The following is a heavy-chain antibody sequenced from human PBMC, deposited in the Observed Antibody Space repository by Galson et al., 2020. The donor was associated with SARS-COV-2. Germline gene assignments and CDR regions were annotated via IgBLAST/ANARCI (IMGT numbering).Heavy chain of an antibody. V-gene: IGHV4-38-2*01. CDR1: GYSISSGYY. CDR2: IYHSGST. D-gene: IGHD1-26*01. J-gene: IGHJ2*01. CDR3: ARHRASVGATGYWYFDL. Sequence: SETLSLTFAVSGYSISSGYYWGWIRQPPGKGLEWIGSIYHSGSTYYNPSLKSRVTISVDTSKNQFSLKLSSVTAADTAVYYCARHRASVGATGYWYFDLWGRGTLVTVSS.